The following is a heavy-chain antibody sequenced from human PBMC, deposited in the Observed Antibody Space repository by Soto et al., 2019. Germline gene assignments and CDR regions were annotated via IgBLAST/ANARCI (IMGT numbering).Heavy chain of an antibody. CDR3: ARDFSMVIVAPGD. Sequence: PGGSLRLSCAASGFTFSSYSMNWVRQAPGKGLEWVAVIWYDGSNKYYADSVKGRFTISRDNSKNTLYLQVNSLRAEDTAVYYCARDFSMVIVAPGDWGQGTLVTVSS. CDR1: GFTFSSYS. CDR2: IWYDGSNK. V-gene: IGHV3-33*08. J-gene: IGHJ4*02. D-gene: IGHD5-12*01.